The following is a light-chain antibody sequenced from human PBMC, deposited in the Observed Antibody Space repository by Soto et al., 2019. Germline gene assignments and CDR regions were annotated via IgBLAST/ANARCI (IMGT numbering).Light chain of an antibody. J-gene: IGLJ3*02. CDR1: SSNIGAGYD. V-gene: IGLV1-40*01. CDR2: GNI. Sequence: QSVLTQPPSVSGAPGQRITISCTGNSSNIGAGYDVHWYQQVPGTAPKVLIYGNINRPSGVPDRFSGSKSGTSASLAITGLQAEDEADYSCQSYDSSLSGLFGGGTKLTVL. CDR3: QSYDSSLSGL.